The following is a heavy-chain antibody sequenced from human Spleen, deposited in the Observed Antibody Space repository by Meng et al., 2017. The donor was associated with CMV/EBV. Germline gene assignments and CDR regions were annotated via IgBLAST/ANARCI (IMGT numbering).Heavy chain of an antibody. CDR2: ISYDGSNK. CDR1: GFTFSSYA. CDR3: AKDPRYSSSSGGYFDY. V-gene: IGHV3-30-3*01. D-gene: IGHD6-6*01. Sequence: GESLKISCAASGFTFSSYAMHWVRQAPGKGLEWVAVISYDGSNKYYADSVKGRFTISRDNSKNTLYLQMNSLRAEDTAVYYCAKDPRYSSSSGGYFDYWGQGTLVTVSS. J-gene: IGHJ4*02.